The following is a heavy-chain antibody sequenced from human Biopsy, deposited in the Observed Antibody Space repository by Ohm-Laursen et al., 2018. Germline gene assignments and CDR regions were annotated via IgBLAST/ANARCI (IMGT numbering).Heavy chain of an antibody. CDR2: IYYDGIT. CDR3: ARVAGGYAYYYGMDV. J-gene: IGHJ6*02. Sequence: SDTLSLTCVVSGYSVTNDYYWGWIRQPPGKGLEWIGNIYYDGITYYNPSLKSRVAMSVDTSKNQFSLRLTSVTAADTAVYYRARVAGGYAYYYGMDVWGQGTTVIVSS. V-gene: IGHV4-38-2*01. CDR1: GYSVTNDYY. D-gene: IGHD5-12*01.